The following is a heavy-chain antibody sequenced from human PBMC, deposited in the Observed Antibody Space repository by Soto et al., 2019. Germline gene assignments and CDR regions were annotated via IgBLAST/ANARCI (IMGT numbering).Heavy chain of an antibody. J-gene: IGHJ4*02. D-gene: IGHD3-10*01. Sequence: QVQLVQSGAEVKKPGSSVKVSCKASGGIFSTYAISWLRQAPGQGLEWMGGIIPLFGTPNYAQRFQGRVTITADESTSTAYMDLSRLRSEDTAVYYCARDRDDYGSGNYYNRIDFWGQGNLVTVSS. CDR1: GGIFSTYA. V-gene: IGHV1-69*01. CDR3: ARDRDDYGSGNYYNRIDF. CDR2: IIPLFGTP.